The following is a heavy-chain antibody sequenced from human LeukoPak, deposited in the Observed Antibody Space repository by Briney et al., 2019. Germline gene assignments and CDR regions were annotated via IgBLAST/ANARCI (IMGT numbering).Heavy chain of an antibody. CDR1: GGSMTTHH. J-gene: IGHJ4*02. D-gene: IGHD5-18*01. CDR2: VFDSGRT. CDR3: TTIKRGNIFGYFDF. Sequence: SETLSLTCTVSGGSMTTHHWNWIRQTPGKGLEWIGYVFDSGRTKENPSLKSRVTLSADTSKNQLSLRLSSVTAVDTAVYYCTTIKRGNIFGYFDFWGQGILVTVSS. V-gene: IGHV4-59*11.